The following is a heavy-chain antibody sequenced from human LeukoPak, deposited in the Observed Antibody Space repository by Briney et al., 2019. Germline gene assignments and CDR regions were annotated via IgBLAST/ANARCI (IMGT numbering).Heavy chain of an antibody. D-gene: IGHD6-13*01. CDR3: AKDFFRSSSWYELSDY. Sequence: GGSLRLSCAASGFIFSTYAMTWVRQAPGKGLEWVSAISGSGGSTFYTDSMEGRFTISRDNSKSTLYLQMNSLRAEDTAVYYCAKDFFRSSSWYELSDYWGQGTLVTVSS. V-gene: IGHV3-23*01. CDR2: ISGSGGST. J-gene: IGHJ4*02. CDR1: GFIFSTYA.